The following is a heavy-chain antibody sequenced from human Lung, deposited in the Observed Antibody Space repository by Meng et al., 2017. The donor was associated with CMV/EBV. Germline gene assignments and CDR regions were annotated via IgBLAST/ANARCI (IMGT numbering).Heavy chain of an antibody. D-gene: IGHD2-2*01. CDR1: GYTFTSDG. CDR3: AREMDCRSTSCYVLPNYYYYGMDV. V-gene: IGHV1-18*01. J-gene: IGHJ6*02. Sequence: ASXXVSXKASGYTFTSDGISWVRQAPGQGLEWMGWISAYNGNTNYAQKLQGRVTMTTDTSTSTAYMELRSLRSDDTAVYYCAREMDCRSTSCYVLPNYYYYGMDVWXQGTXVTV. CDR2: ISAYNGNT.